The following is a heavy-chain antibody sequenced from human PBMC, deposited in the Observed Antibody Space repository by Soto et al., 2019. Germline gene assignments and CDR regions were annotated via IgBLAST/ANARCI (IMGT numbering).Heavy chain of an antibody. CDR1: GYTFTSYG. J-gene: IGHJ4*02. CDR3: ARDPKTIAAAGAIFDY. V-gene: IGHV1-18*01. D-gene: IGHD6-13*01. CDR2: ISAYNGNT. Sequence: GASVKVSCKASGYTFTSYGISWVRQAPGQGLEWMGWISAYNGNTNYAQKLQGRVTMTTDTSTSTAYMELRSLRSDDTAVYYCARDPKTIAAAGAIFDYWGQGTLVTVSS.